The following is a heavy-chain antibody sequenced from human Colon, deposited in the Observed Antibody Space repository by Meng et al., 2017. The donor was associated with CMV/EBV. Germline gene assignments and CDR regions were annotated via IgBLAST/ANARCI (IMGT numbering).Heavy chain of an antibody. J-gene: IGHJ6*02. CDR1: GFTVSSNY. V-gene: IGHV3-53*01. D-gene: IGHD3-10*01. Sequence: GGSLRISCAASGFTVSSNYMSWVRQAPGKGLEWVSVIYSGGSTYYADSVKGRFTISRDNSKNTLYLQMNSLRAEDTAVYYCARRPGRGGDYYYYGMDVWGQGTTVTVSS. CDR2: IYSGGST. CDR3: ARRPGRGGDYYYYGMDV.